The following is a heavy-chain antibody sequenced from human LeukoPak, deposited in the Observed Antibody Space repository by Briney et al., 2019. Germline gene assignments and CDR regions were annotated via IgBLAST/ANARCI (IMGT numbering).Heavy chain of an antibody. J-gene: IGHJ4*01. CDR2: IYYRGTT. D-gene: IGHD3-10*01. CDR1: GDSVISSSYY. V-gene: IGHV4-39*01. Sequence: SETLSLTCTVSGDSVISSSYYWRWTRQPPGKGLEWIGSIYYRGTTYYSPSLKSRLTISVDTSKNQFSLKLSSVTATDTAVYYCGVHYNTGEYIDYWGHRALGTVSS. CDR3: GVHYNTGEYIDY.